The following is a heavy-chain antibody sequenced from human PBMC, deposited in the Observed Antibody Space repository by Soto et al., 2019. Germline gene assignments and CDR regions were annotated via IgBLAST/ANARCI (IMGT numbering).Heavy chain of an antibody. V-gene: IGHV4-30-4*01. D-gene: IGHD5-12*01. Sequence: QVQLQESGPGLVKPSQTLSLTCTVSGGSISSGDYYWSWIRQPPGKGLEWIGYIYYRGSPSYNPALTSRVTIPAHTSQNHFSPKLSSLPAAGTAVYYCARDRDSGYDSGGYYYGMDVWGQGTTVTVSS. J-gene: IGHJ6*02. CDR3: ARDRDSGYDSGGYYYGMDV. CDR1: GGSISSGDYY. CDR2: IYYRGSP.